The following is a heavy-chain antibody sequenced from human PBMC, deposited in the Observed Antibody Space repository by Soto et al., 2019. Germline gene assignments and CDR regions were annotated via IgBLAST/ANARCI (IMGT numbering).Heavy chain of an antibody. CDR1: GGSISSSSYY. CDR3: ASPAAGQHFDY. D-gene: IGHD6-13*01. J-gene: IGHJ4*02. CDR2: IYYSGST. Sequence: SETLSLTCTVSGGSISSSSYYWGWIRQPPGKGLEWIGSIYYSGSTYYNPSLKSRVTISVDTSKNQFSLKLSSVTAADTAVYYCASPAAGQHFDYWGQGTLVTVSS. V-gene: IGHV4-39*01.